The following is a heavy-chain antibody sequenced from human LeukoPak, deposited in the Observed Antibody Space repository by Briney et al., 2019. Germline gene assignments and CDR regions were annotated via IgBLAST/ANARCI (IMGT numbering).Heavy chain of an antibody. CDR3: ARDQGSGITIFGVARRVFDY. CDR2: ISSSGSTI. J-gene: IGHJ4*02. V-gene: IGHV3-11*01. D-gene: IGHD3-3*01. Sequence: GRSLRLSCAASGFTFSDYYMSWIRQAPGKGLEWVSYISSSGSTIYYADSVKGRFTISRDNAKNSLYLQMNSLRAEDTAVYYCARDQGSGITIFGVARRVFDYWGQGTLVTVSS. CDR1: GFTFSDYY.